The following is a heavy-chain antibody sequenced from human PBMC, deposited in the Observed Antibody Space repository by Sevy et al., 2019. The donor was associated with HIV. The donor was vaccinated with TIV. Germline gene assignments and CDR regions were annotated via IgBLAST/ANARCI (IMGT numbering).Heavy chain of an antibody. J-gene: IGHJ4*02. CDR2: IQYDGRNK. D-gene: IGHD2-21*01. CDR1: GFSYSSYG. CDR3: VKEGGGEGGDH. V-gene: IGHV3-30*02. Sequence: GGSLRLSCAASGFSYSSYGMHWVRQAPGKGLEWVAYIQYDGRNKDYADSVKGRFTISRDNSKNTRDLQMNSLRVEDTAVYYCVKEGGGEGGDHWGQGTLVTVSS.